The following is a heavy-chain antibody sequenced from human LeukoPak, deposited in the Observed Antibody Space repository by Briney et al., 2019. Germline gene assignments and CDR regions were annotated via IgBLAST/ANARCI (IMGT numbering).Heavy chain of an antibody. CDR1: GFTFSSYS. CDR3: AKSVNKWLISGDDAFDI. J-gene: IGHJ3*02. Sequence: PGGSLRLSCAASGFTFSSYSMNWVRQAPGKGLEWVSAINGDGDTTYYVDSVKGRFSISRDNSKNTLFLQMNSLRAEDTAIYYCAKSVNKWLISGDDAFDIWGQGTMVTVSS. V-gene: IGHV3-23*01. CDR2: INGDGDTT. D-gene: IGHD6-19*01.